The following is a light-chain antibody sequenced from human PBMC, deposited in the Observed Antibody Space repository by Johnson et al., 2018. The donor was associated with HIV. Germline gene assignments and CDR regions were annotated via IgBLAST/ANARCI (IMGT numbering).Light chain of an antibody. V-gene: IGLV1-51*01. Sequence: QSVLTQPPSVSAAPGQKVTISCSGSSSNIGNNYVSWYQQVPGTAPKLLIYDNDERPSGIPNRFSGSKSGASATLGITGLQTGDEANYYCGTWDTSAAFVFVSGTKVTVL. CDR2: DND. CDR1: SSNIGNNY. CDR3: GTWDTSAAFV. J-gene: IGLJ1*01.